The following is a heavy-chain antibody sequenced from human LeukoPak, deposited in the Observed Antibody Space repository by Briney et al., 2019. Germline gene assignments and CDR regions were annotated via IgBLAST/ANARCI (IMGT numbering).Heavy chain of an antibody. Sequence: ASVKVSCKASGYTFTGYYMHWVRQAPGQGLEWMGWINPNSGGTNYAQKFQGRVTMTRDTSISTAYMELSSLRSEDTAVYYCARVPIRGPGDYRDYWGQGTLVTVSS. CDR3: ARVPIRGPGDYRDY. D-gene: IGHD4-17*01. J-gene: IGHJ4*02. V-gene: IGHV1-2*02. CDR2: INPNSGGT. CDR1: GYTFTGYY.